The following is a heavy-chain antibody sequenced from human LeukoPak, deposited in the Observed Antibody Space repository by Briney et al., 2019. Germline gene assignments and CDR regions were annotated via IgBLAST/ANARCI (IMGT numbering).Heavy chain of an antibody. CDR1: GGTFSSYA. V-gene: IGHV1-69*04. CDR2: IIPILGIA. Sequence: ASVKVSCKASGGTFSSYAISWVRQAPGQGLEWMGRIIPILGIANYAQKFQGRVTITADKSTSTAYMELSSLRSEGTAVYYCASQSYSGSSAWVDYWGQGTRVTVSS. CDR3: ASQSYSGSSAWVDY. D-gene: IGHD6-6*01. J-gene: IGHJ4*02.